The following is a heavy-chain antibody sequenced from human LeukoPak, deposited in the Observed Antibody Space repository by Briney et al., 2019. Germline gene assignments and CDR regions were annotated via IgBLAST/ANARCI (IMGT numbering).Heavy chain of an antibody. CDR1: GFTFSYYW. Sequence: GGSLRLSCAASGFTFSYYWMTWVRQAPGKGLEWVANIKQDGSEKYYVDSVKGRFTISRDNSKNTLYLQMNSLRAEDTAVYYCAKDQGYYYDSSGYYSPQNWYFDLWGRGTLVTVSS. V-gene: IGHV3-7*01. CDR2: IKQDGSEK. D-gene: IGHD3-22*01. J-gene: IGHJ2*01. CDR3: AKDQGYYYDSSGYYSPQNWYFDL.